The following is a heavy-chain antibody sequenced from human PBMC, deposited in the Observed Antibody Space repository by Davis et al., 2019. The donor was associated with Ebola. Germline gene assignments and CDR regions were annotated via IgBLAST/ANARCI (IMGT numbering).Heavy chain of an antibody. CDR2: IWYDGSNK. Sequence: GGSLRLSCAASGFTFSSYGMHWVRQAPGKGLEWVAVIWYDGSNKYYADSVKGRFTISRDNSKNTLYLQMNSLRAEDTAVYYCASWGSVYYDSSGYYNDYWGQGTLVTVSS. J-gene: IGHJ4*02. V-gene: IGHV3-33*01. CDR1: GFTFSSYG. CDR3: ASWGSVYYDSSGYYNDY. D-gene: IGHD3-22*01.